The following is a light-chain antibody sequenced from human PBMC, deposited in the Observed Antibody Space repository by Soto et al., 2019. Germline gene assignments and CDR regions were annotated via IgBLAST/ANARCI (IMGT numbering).Light chain of an antibody. Sequence: EIVLTQSPATPSLSPGERATLSCRASQSVSSYLAWYQQKPGQAPRLLVYDASNRATGIPVRFSGSGSGTDFTLTISSLEPEDFAVYYCQERSDWYAFGQGTKLELK. CDR1: QSVSSY. CDR2: DAS. CDR3: QERSDWYA. V-gene: IGKV3-11*01. J-gene: IGKJ2*01.